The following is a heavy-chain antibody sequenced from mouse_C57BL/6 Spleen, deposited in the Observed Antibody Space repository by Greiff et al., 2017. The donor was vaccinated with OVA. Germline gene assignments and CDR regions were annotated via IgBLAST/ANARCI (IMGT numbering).Heavy chain of an antibody. D-gene: IGHD4-1*01. CDR1: GYTFTDYE. CDR2: IDPETGGT. V-gene: IGHV1-15*01. J-gene: IGHJ2*01. Sequence: VQLQQFGAELVRPGASVTLSCKASGYTFTDYEMHWVKQTPVHGLEWIGAIDPETGGTAYNQKFKGKAILTADKSSSTAYMELRSLTSEDSAVYYCTRRRLGRYFDYWGQGTTLTVSS. CDR3: TRRRLGRYFDY.